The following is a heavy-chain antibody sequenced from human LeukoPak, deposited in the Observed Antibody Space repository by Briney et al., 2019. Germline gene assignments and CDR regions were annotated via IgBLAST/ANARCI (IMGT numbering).Heavy chain of an antibody. J-gene: IGHJ6*03. D-gene: IGHD6-13*01. Sequence: PGGSLRLSCAASGFTFSSYWMSWVRQAPGKGLEWVANIKQDGSEKYYVDSVKGRFTISRDNAKNSLYLQMNSLRAEDTAVYYCAMGGDGAAAGNYYYYYMDVWGKGTTVTVSS. CDR3: AMGGDGAAAGNYYYYYMDV. V-gene: IGHV3-7*03. CDR2: IKQDGSEK. CDR1: GFTFSSYW.